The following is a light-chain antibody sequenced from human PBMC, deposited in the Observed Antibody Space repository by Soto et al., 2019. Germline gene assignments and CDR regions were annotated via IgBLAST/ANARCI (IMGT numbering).Light chain of an antibody. CDR2: DVS. V-gene: IGLV2-14*01. CDR1: SSDVGGYNY. Sequence: QSVLTQPASVSGSPGQSITISCTGTSSDVGGYNYVSWYQQHPGKAPKLMIYDVSNRPSGVSNRFSGSKSGNTASLSISGLQAEDEADYYCSSYTTSNTLVFGTGTK. CDR3: SSYTTSNTLV. J-gene: IGLJ1*01.